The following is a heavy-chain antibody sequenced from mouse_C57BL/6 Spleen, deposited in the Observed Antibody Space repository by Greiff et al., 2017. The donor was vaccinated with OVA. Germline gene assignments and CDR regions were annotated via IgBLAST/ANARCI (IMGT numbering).Heavy chain of an antibody. D-gene: IGHD4-1*01. CDR3: AREANWDGGFAY. CDR2: IWSGGST. Sequence: QVQLQQSGPGLVQPSQSLSITCTVSGFSFTSYGVHWVRQSPGKGLEWLGVIWSGGSTDYNAAFISRLSISKDNSKSQVFFKMNSLQADDTAIYYCAREANWDGGFAYWGQGTLVTVSA. J-gene: IGHJ3*01. V-gene: IGHV2-2*01. CDR1: GFSFTSYG.